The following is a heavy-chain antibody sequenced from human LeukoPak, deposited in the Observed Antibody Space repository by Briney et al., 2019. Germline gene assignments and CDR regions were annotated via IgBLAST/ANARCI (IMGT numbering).Heavy chain of an antibody. CDR2: VYYSGST. J-gene: IGHJ4*02. V-gene: IGHV4-30-4*01. CDR3: ARMQSSGYYYDY. D-gene: IGHD3-22*01. Sequence: SQTRSLTCTVSGGAISSGDYYWSWIRQPPGKGLEWIGYVYYSGSTYYNPFLKSRVTISVDTSKNQFSLKLSSVTAADTAVYYCARMQSSGYYYDYWGQGTLVTVSS. CDR1: GGAISSGDYY.